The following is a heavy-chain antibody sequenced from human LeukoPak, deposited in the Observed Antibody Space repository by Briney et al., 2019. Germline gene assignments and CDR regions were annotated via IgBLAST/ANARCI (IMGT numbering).Heavy chain of an antibody. CDR1: GFTFSSYG. CDR3: AKDKMFYYDSSGYYPDAFDI. Sequence: GRSLRLSCAASGFTFSSYGMHWVRQAAGKGLEWVAVISYDGSNKYYADSVKGRFTISRDNSKNTMYLQMNSLRAEDTAVYYCAKDKMFYYDSSGYYPDAFDIWGQGTMVTVSS. CDR2: ISYDGSNK. J-gene: IGHJ3*02. V-gene: IGHV3-30*18. D-gene: IGHD3-22*01.